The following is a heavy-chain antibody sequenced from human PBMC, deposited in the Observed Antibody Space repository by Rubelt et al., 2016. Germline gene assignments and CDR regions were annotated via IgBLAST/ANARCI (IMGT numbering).Heavy chain of an antibody. CDR1: GGSISTYY. CDR2: IYYTGST. CDR3: ARQDSCTNGVCSPFDY. Sequence: QVQLQESGPGLVKPSETLSLTCSVSGGSISTYYWSWIRQPPGKGPEWIAYIYYTGSTNYNPSLKSRVSITIDRSKNQFSRKLSSVTAADTAVYYCARQDSCTNGVCSPFDYWGQGTLVTVSS. J-gene: IGHJ4*02. D-gene: IGHD2-8*01. V-gene: IGHV4-59*01.